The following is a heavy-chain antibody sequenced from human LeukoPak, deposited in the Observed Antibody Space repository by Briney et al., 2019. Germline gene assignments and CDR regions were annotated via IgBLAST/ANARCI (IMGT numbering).Heavy chain of an antibody. CDR3: AKTYYYDSSGYSPHFDY. CDR2: IYSGGST. D-gene: IGHD3-22*01. Sequence: GGSLRLSCAASGFTVSSNYMSWVRQAPGRGLEWVSVIYSGGSTYYADSVKGRFTISRDNSKNTLYLQMNSLRAEDTAVYYCAKTYYYDSSGYSPHFDYWGQGTLVTVSS. CDR1: GFTVSSNY. J-gene: IGHJ4*02. V-gene: IGHV3-53*01.